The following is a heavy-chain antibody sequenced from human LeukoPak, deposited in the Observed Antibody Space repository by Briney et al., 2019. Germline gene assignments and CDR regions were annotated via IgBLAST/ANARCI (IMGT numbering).Heavy chain of an antibody. V-gene: IGHV4-34*01. Sequence: KPSETLSLTCAAYGGSFSGYYWSWIRQPPGKGLEWIGEINHSGSTNHNPSLKSRVTISVDTSKNQFSLKLSSVTAADTAVYYCARDRYGGYFDYWGQGTLVTVSS. CDR3: ARDRYGGYFDY. CDR1: GGSFSGYY. CDR2: INHSGST. D-gene: IGHD3-10*01. J-gene: IGHJ4*02.